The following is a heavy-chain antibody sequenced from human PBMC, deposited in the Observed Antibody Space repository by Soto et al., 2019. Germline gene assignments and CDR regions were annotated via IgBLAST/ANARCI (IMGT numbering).Heavy chain of an antibody. J-gene: IGHJ4*02. Sequence: ALVKVSCKASGYSFTSYGISWGLQAPGQGLEWMGWISAYNGNTNYAQKLQGGVTMTTDTSTSTAYMELRSLRSDDTAVYYCARWDSYGQFDYWGQGTLVTVSS. CDR1: GYSFTSYG. CDR3: ARWDSYGQFDY. CDR2: ISAYNGNT. V-gene: IGHV1-18*04. D-gene: IGHD5-18*01.